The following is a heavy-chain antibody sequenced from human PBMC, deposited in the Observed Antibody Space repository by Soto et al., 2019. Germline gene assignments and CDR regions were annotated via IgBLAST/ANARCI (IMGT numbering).Heavy chain of an antibody. CDR2: IDPSDSYT. Sequence: PGESLKISCKGSGYIFTNYWIGWARQMPGKGLEWMGRIDPSDSYTNYSPSFQGHVTISADKSISTAYLQWSSLKASDTAMYYCARLQAAAGDNDLTFDYWGQGTLVTVSS. J-gene: IGHJ4*02. CDR1: GYIFTNYW. D-gene: IGHD6-13*01. CDR3: ARLQAAAGDNDLTFDY. V-gene: IGHV5-10-1*01.